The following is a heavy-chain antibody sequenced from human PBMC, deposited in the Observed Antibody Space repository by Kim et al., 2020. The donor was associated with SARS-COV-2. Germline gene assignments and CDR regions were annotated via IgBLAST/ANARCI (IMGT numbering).Heavy chain of an antibody. Sequence: GESLKISCKGSGYSFTSYWIGWVRQMPGKGLEWMGIFYPGDSDTRYSPSFQGQVTISADKSISTAYLQWSSLKASDTAMYYCARLPTSDIVVVPASWAFDYWGQGTLVTVSS. CDR2: FYPGDSDT. D-gene: IGHD2-2*01. J-gene: IGHJ4*02. CDR1: GYSFTSYW. V-gene: IGHV5-51*01. CDR3: ARLPTSDIVVVPASWAFDY.